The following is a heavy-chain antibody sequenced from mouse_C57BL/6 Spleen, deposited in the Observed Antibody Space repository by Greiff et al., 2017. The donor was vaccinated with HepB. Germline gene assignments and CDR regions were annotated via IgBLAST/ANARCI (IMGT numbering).Heavy chain of an antibody. CDR1: GYTFTSYW. D-gene: IGHD2-3*01. CDR2: IHPNSGST. Sequence: QVQLQQSGAELVKPGASVKLSCKASGYTFTSYWMHWVKQRPGQGLEWIGMIHPNSGSTNYNEKFKSKATLTVDKSTSTAYMQLSSQTSEDSAVYYCARSIAYYYAMDYWGQGTSVTVSS. CDR3: ARSIAYYYAMDY. V-gene: IGHV1-64*01. J-gene: IGHJ4*01.